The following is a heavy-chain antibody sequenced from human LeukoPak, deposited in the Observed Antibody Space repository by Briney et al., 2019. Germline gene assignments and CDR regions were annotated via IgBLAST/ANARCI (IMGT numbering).Heavy chain of an antibody. J-gene: IGHJ3*02. CDR3: ARDTGYSSSWYPDAFDI. CDR1: GYTFTSYG. CDR2: ISAYNGNT. Sequence: ASVKVSCKASGYTFTSYGISWVRQAPGQGLEWMGWISAYNGNTNYAQKLQGRVTMTTDTSTSTAYMELRSLRSDDTAVYYCARDTGYSSSWYPDAFDIWGQGTMVTVSS. V-gene: IGHV1-18*01. D-gene: IGHD6-13*01.